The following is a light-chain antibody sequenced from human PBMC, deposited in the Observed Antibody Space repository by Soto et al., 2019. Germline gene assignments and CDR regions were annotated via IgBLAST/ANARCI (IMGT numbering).Light chain of an antibody. J-gene: IGLJ1*01. Sequence: SALTQPASVSGSPGQSITISCTGASSDVGSYNLVSWYQQHPGKAPKLIIYRVSERPSGVSNRFSGSKSGNTASLTISGLQAEDEADYYCCSYAGSSSYVFGTGTKLTVL. CDR3: CSYAGSSSYV. CDR1: SSDVGSYNL. CDR2: RVS. V-gene: IGLV2-23*02.